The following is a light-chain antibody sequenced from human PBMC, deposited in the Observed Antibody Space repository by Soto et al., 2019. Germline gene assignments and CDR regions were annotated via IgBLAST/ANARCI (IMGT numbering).Light chain of an antibody. CDR2: NTN. J-gene: IGLJ2*01. CDR1: TGEVTSGYF. CDR3: LLYLSGHVRL. Sequence: VVTQEPSLTVSPGGTVTLTCASSTGEVTSGYFPNWIQQKPGQAPRSLIYNTNNKYSWTPARFSGSLLGGKAALTLSGVQPEDEADYYCLLYLSGHVRLFGGGTKVTVL. V-gene: IGLV7-43*01.